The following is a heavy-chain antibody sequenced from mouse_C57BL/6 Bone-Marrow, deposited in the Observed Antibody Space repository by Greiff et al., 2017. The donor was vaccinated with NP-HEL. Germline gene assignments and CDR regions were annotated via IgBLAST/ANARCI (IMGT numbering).Heavy chain of an antibody. CDR2: INPSNGGT. CDR1: GYTFTSYR. J-gene: IGHJ1*03. D-gene: IGHD1-1*01. CDR3: ARSGYYGSTWYFDV. Sequence: QVQLQQPGTELVKPGASVNLSCKASGYTFTSYRMHWVKQRPGQGLEWIGNINPSNGGTNYNEKFKSKATLTVDKSSSTAYMQLSSLTSEDSAVYYCARSGYYGSTWYFDVWGTGTTVTVSS. V-gene: IGHV1-53*01.